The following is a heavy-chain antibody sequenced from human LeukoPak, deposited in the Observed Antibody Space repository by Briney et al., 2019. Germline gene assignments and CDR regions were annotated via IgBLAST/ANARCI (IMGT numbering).Heavy chain of an antibody. J-gene: IGHJ6*03. CDR2: IFSYTGQT. CDR3: ANVAKGRFFFYYMDV. CDR1: GHTPNSNG. D-gene: IGHD3-3*01. V-gene: IGHV1-18*01. Sequence: ASVKVSCKASGHTPNSNGFTWIRQAPGQGLEWIGWIFSYTGQTKYADKFEGRVSTTLDTSKTTAYLDLRSLRFDDTAVYFCANVAKGRFFFYYMDVWGEGTTVTVS.